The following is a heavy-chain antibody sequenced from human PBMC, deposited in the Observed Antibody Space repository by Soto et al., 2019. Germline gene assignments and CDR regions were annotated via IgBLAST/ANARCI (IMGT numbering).Heavy chain of an antibody. CDR1: GGAISSGDYY. CDR3: ARGPHSMVRGVPQFDP. Sequence: QVQLQESGPGLVKPSQTLSLTCSVSGGAISSGDYYWTWIRQHPGKGLEWIGYIYYSGRTYDNPSLSSRITLSVDTTKNQFSLKLSSVTAADTAVYYCARGPHSMVRGVPQFDPWGQGTLVTVSS. CDR2: IYYSGRT. V-gene: IGHV4-31*03. D-gene: IGHD3-10*01. J-gene: IGHJ5*02.